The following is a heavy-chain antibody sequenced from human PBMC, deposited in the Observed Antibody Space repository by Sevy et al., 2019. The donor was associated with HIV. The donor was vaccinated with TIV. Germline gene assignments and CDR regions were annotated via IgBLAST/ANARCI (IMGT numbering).Heavy chain of an antibody. CDR1: GFTFSSYV. V-gene: IGHV3-30*04. J-gene: IGHJ4*02. Sequence: GGSLRLSCAASGFTFSSYVMHWVRQAPGKGLEWVALIWDDGSDKYYADSVKGRFTISRDNSKNTLYLQMNSLRPEDTAVYNCARDLVGATSDWGQGTLVTVSS. CDR3: ARDLVGATSD. D-gene: IGHD1-26*01. CDR2: IWDDGSDK.